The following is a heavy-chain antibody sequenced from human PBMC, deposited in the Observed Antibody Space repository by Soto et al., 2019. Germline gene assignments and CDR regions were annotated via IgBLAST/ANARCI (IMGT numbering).Heavy chain of an antibody. V-gene: IGHV3-23*04. CDR2: ISGSDGKT. CDR1: GFTFSSYS. J-gene: IGHJ4*02. Sequence: VQLVESGGGLVKPGGSLRLSCAASGFTFSSYSMTWVRQAPRKGLEWVSTISGSDGKTYYADSVKGRFSISRDTSKTTLYLQMNSLRVEDTAVYYCARWSFLDYWGQGTRVTVS. CDR3: ARWSFLDY. D-gene: IGHD1-26*01.